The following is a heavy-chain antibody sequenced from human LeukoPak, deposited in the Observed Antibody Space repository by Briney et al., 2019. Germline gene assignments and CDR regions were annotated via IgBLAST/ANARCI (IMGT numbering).Heavy chain of an antibody. CDR2: IKEDGSEK. V-gene: IGHV3-7*01. CDR3: ARGGGAIEY. J-gene: IGHJ4*02. CDR1: GFTFSSYW. D-gene: IGHD3-16*01. Sequence: PGGSLRLSCAASGFTFSSYWMTWVRQAPGRGLEWVANIKEDGSEKYYVDSVKGRFTISRDNAKNSLYLQMNSLRAEDTAVYYCARGGGAIEYWGQGTLVTVSS.